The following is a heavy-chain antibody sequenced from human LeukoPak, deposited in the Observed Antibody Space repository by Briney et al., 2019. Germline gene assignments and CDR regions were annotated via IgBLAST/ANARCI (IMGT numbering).Heavy chain of an antibody. Sequence: GASVKVSCKASGYTFTSYYMHWVRQAPGQGLEWMGIINPSAGSTSYAQKFQGRGTMTRDTSTSTVYMELSSLRSEDTAVYYCARSGRYCSSTSCYVGNWFDPWGQGTLVTVSS. CDR1: GYTFTSYY. CDR2: INPSAGST. J-gene: IGHJ5*02. V-gene: IGHV1-46*01. CDR3: ARSGRYCSSTSCYVGNWFDP. D-gene: IGHD2-2*01.